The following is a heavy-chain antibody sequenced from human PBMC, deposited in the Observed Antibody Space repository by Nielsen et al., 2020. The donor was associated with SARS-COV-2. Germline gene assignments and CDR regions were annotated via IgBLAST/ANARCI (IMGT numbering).Heavy chain of an antibody. D-gene: IGHD6-19*01. CDR2: VSGSGYST. CDR3: AAKYGGEWLAAFDY. V-gene: IGHV3-23*01. J-gene: IGHJ4*01. Sequence: GGSLRLSCAASEFTFSNYAMSWVRQAPGKGLEWVSGVSGSGYSTYYADSVKGRFTISRDNSKNTLYLQMNSLEIEDTAVYYCAAKYGGEWLAAFDYWGQGIQVTVSS. CDR1: EFTFSNYA.